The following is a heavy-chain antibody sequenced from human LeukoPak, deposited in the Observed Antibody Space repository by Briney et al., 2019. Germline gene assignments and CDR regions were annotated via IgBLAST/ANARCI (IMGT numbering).Heavy chain of an antibody. D-gene: IGHD3-22*01. J-gene: IGHJ4*02. CDR3: ARDSLYYYGSSGYWPLDY. CDR2: IYTSGST. CDR1: GGSISSYY. Sequence: SETLSLTCTVSGGSISSYYWSWIRQPAGKGLEWIGRIYTSGSTNYNPSLKSRVTMSVDTSKNQFSLKLSSVTAADTAVYYCARDSLYYYGSSGYWPLDYWGQGTLVTVSS. V-gene: IGHV4-4*07.